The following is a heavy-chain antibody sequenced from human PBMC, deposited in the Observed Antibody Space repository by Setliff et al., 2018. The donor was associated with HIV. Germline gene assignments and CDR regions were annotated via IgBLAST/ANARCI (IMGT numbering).Heavy chain of an antibody. CDR2: INVNNDAT. CDR1: GYTFTSHY. CDR3: ARNIDVHYDFWSAYDY. Sequence: ASVKVSCKASGYTFTSHYIHRVRQAPGQGLEWMGWINVNNDATNYAQKFQGRVSMTRDTSISTASMELRILTSDDTAVYYCARNIDVHYDFWSAYDYWGKGARVTVSS. D-gene: IGHD3-3*01. J-gene: IGHJ4*02. V-gene: IGHV1-2*02.